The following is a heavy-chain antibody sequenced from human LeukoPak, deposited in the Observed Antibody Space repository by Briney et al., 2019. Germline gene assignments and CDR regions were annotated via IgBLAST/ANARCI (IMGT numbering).Heavy chain of an antibody. CDR2: ISSSSSYI. J-gene: IGHJ6*02. V-gene: IGHV3-21*01. D-gene: IGHD3-10*01. Sequence: GGSLRLSCAASGLTFSSYSMNWVRQAPGKGLEWVSSISSSSSYIYYADSVKGRFTISRDNAKNSLYLQMNSLRAEDTAVYYCAREGFGELSVDVWGQGTTVTVSS. CDR1: GLTFSSYS. CDR3: AREGFGELSVDV.